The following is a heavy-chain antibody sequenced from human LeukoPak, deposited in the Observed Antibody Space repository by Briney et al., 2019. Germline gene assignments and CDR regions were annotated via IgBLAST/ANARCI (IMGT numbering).Heavy chain of an antibody. D-gene: IGHD6-19*01. CDR1: GFAFRSHA. Sequence: GGSLRLSCTASGFAFRSHAMHWVRQAPGKGLEWVAFIRYDGSKKFYADSVKGRFTISRDNSKNTLYLQMYSLRAEDTAVYYCARGSSSGWPDYLDYWGQGTLVTVSS. CDR2: IRYDGSKK. CDR3: ARGSSSGWPDYLDY. J-gene: IGHJ4*02. V-gene: IGHV3-30*02.